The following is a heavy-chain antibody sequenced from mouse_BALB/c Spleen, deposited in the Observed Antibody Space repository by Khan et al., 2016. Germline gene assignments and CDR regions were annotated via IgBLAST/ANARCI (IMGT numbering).Heavy chain of an antibody. D-gene: IGHD1-1*01. J-gene: IGHJ1*01. CDR3: ASVRYYGSSYYWYFDV. V-gene: IGHV5-6-5*01. CDR2: ICSGGST. CDR1: GFTFSSYA. Sequence: EVELVESGGGLVKPGGSLKLSCAASGFTFSSYAMSWVRQTPEKRLEWVASICSGGSTYYPDSVKGRFTISRDNATNILYLQMSSLRSEDTAMYYCASVRYYGSSYYWYFDVWGAGTTVTVSS.